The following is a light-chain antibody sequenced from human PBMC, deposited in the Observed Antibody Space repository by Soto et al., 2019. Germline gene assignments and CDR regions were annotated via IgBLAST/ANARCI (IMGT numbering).Light chain of an antibody. J-gene: IGKJ3*01. CDR2: AAS. Sequence: DILLTQSPASLSASVGDRVTITCRANQNIDKYLNWYHQKPGKAPKFLISAASSLQSGVPVRFSGTRSGTDFTLSITNLQPEDFGSYFCQQTFRIPRSFGPGTQLHI. CDR3: QQTFRIPRS. V-gene: IGKV1-39*01. CDR1: QNIDKY.